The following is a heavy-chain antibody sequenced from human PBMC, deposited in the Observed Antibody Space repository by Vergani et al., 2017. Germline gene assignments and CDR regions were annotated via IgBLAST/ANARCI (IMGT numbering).Heavy chain of an antibody. CDR2: ISWNSGSI. V-gene: IGHV3-9*01. Sequence: EVQLVESGGGLVQPGRSLRLSCAASGFTFDDYAMHWVRQAPGKGLEWVSGISWNSGSIGYADSVKGRFTISRDNAKNSLYLQMNSLRAEDTALYYCARSVESAAFDVWGQGTMVTVSS. CDR1: GFTFDDYA. CDR3: ARSVESAAFDV. D-gene: IGHD5-24*01. J-gene: IGHJ3*01.